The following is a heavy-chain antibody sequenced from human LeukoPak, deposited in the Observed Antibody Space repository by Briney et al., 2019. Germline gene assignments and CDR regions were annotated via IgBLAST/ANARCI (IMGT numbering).Heavy chain of an antibody. CDR2: ISYSGNT. CDR1: GGSVSSSKYL. CDR3: AGLGVMVLVYQSES. D-gene: IGHD2-8*01. V-gene: IGHV4-39*07. J-gene: IGHJ1*01. Sequence: SETLSLTCAVSGGSVSSSKYLWGWLRQPPGKELEWIGSISYSGNTDYNPSLKSRVTLSVDTSKNQFSLKLTSETAADSAVYYCAGLGVMVLVYQSESWGQGTPVTVSS.